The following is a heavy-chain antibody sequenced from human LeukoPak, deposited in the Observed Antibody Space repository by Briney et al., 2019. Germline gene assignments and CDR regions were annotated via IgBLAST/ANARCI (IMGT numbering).Heavy chain of an antibody. CDR3: ARRAIVLMGFDY. CDR1: GGSISSYY. Sequence: SETLSLTCTVSGGSISSYYWSWIRQPPGKGLEWIGYISYSGSTNYNPSLKSRVTISVDTSKNQFSLKLSSVTAADTAVYYCARRAIVLMGFDYWGQGTLVTVSS. D-gene: IGHD2-8*01. V-gene: IGHV4-59*08. J-gene: IGHJ4*02. CDR2: ISYSGST.